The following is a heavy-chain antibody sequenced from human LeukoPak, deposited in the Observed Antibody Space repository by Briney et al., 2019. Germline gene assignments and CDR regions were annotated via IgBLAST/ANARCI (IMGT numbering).Heavy chain of an antibody. D-gene: IGHD6-6*01. CDR1: GYTFTNDY. CDR3: SKVGQLVFNY. CDR2: INPGDGTT. Sequence: GASVKVSCKTSGYTFTNDYMHWVRQAPGQGHEWMGVINPGDGTTKYAQKFQGRVTMTRDTSTSTLYMELSSLRSEDTAMYYCSKVGQLVFNYWGQGTLVTVSS. J-gene: IGHJ4*02. V-gene: IGHV1-46*03.